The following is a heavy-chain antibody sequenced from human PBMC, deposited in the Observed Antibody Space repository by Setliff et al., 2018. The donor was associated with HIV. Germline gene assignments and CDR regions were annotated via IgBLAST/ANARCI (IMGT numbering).Heavy chain of an antibody. Sequence: SETLSLTCTVSGGSITSGGYYWSWIRQPAGKGLEWIGRIYTSGSTNYNPSLKSRVTISVDTSKNQFSRKLSSVTAADTAVYYCARRSGWYDYWGQGTLVTVSS. D-gene: IGHD6-19*01. J-gene: IGHJ4*02. CDR3: ARRSGWYDY. CDR2: IYTSGST. V-gene: IGHV4-61*02. CDR1: GGSITSGGYY.